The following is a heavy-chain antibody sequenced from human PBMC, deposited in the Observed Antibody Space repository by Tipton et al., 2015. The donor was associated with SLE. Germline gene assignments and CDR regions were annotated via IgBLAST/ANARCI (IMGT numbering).Heavy chain of an antibody. V-gene: IGHV4-59*11. CDR1: GISISTHY. CDR2: LHNSGDS. CDR3: ARYKVTGAAVDI. D-gene: IGHD1-14*01. J-gene: IGHJ3*02. Sequence: TLSLTRKVSGISISTHYWSWIRQPPRQGLEWIGQLHNSGDSTYNPSLQSRVTMSVDTSKNHSSLKLTSVIAADTAVYYCARYKVTGAAVDIWGQGTMVTVSS.